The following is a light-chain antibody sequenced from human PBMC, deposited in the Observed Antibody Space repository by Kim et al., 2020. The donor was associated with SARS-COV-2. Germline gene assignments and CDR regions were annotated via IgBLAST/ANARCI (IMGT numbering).Light chain of an antibody. J-gene: IGKJ5*01. V-gene: IGKV3-11*01. CDR1: QSVSNF. CDR2: DAS. CDR3: QQRSNWPLT. Sequence: EIVLTQSPATLSLSPGERATLSCRANQSVSNFLAWYQQKPGQAPRLLIYDASNRATGIPARFSGSGSGTDFTLTISSLEPEDFAVFYCQQRSNWPLTFCQRTRLEI.